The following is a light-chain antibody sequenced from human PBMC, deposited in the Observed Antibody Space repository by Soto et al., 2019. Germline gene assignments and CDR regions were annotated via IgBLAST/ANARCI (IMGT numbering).Light chain of an antibody. CDR1: ISDVGRYEY. CDR2: DVS. CDR3: CSFAGSYTYV. V-gene: IGLV2-11*01. Sequence: QAFLNQLRSVSGSPGQSFPISCTGSISDVGRYEYVSWYQQHPGKVPKLIIYDVSERPAGVPDRFSGSKSGNTASLTISGLQAEDEADYSRCSFAGSYTYVFGGGTKVTVL. J-gene: IGLJ1*01.